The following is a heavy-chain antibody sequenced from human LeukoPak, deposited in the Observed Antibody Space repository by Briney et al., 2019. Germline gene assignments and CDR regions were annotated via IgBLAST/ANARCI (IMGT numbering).Heavy chain of an antibody. CDR3: VRGDTYDYYYYYGMDV. CDR2: INNDGSST. Sequence: GGSLRLSCAASGFTFSSYWMHWVCQTPGKGLVWVSRINNDGSSTRNADAVKGRFTISRDNAKNTLYLQMNSLRPEDTAVYYCVRGDTYDYYYYYGMDVWGQGTTVTVSS. CDR1: GFTFSSYW. V-gene: IGHV3-74*01. J-gene: IGHJ6*02. D-gene: IGHD5-18*01.